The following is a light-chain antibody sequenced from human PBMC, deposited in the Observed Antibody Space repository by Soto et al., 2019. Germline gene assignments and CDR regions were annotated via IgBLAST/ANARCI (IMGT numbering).Light chain of an antibody. CDR2: PAS. CDR3: LQHNTYPWT. V-gene: IGKV1-17*01. J-gene: IGKJ1*01. CDR1: LAIRND. Sequence: DIQMTQSPSSVSASVGDRVTITCRASLAIRNDLGWYQQKAGKAPKRLIYPASRLQSGVLSRLSCSGSGTEFTLTISSLHPEDFVTYYCLQHNTYPWTFGQGTNMEIK.